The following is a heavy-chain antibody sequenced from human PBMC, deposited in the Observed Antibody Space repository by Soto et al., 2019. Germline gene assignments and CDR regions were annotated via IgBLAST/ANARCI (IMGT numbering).Heavy chain of an antibody. D-gene: IGHD5-12*01. V-gene: IGHV3-30*03. CDR2: ISYGGSNK. Sequence: GGSLRLSCAASGFTVSSYGMHWVRQAQGKGLEWVAVISYGGSNKYYADSVKGRFTISRDNSKNTLYLQMNSLRAEDTAVYYCARCFGGYEGGLDYWGQGTLVTVSS. CDR3: ARCFGGYEGGLDY. CDR1: GFTVSSYG. J-gene: IGHJ4*02.